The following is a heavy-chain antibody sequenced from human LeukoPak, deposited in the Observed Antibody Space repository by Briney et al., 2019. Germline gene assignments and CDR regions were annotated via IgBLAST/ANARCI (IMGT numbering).Heavy chain of an antibody. CDR1: GYTFTKYA. CDR2: INTNTGNA. J-gene: IGHJ6*04. V-gene: IGHV7-4-1*02. D-gene: IGHD1-1*01. CDR3: ARVESHGSLGV. Sequence: ASVKVSCKASGYTFTKYAMNWVRQAPGQGLERMGWINTNTGNAKYAQDFTGRFVFSLDTSVSTAYLQISSLKAEDTAVYYCARVESHGSLGVWGKGTTVTVSS.